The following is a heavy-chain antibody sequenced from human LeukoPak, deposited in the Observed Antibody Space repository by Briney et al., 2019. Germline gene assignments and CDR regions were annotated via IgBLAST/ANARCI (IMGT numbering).Heavy chain of an antibody. CDR3: ARRGRGAVTGIAAAGTFPLNYYYYYMDV. Sequence: SETLSLTCTVSGGSISSYYWSWIRQPPGKGLEWIGYIYTSGSTNYNPSLKSRVTISVDTSKNQFSLKLSSVTAADTAVYYCARRGRGAVTGIAAAGTFPLNYYYYYMDVWGKGTTVTVSS. J-gene: IGHJ6*03. CDR1: GGSISSYY. D-gene: IGHD6-13*01. V-gene: IGHV4-4*09. CDR2: IYTSGST.